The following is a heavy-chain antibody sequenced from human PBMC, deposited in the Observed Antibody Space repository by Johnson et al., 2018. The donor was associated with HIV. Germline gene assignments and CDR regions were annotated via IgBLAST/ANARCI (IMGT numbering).Heavy chain of an antibody. Sequence: QVQLVESGGGVVQPGRSLRLSCAASGFTFSSYAMHWVRQAPGKGLEYVSAISSNGGKTYYADSVKGRFTIARDNSKNTLYLQMNSLRAEDTAVYYCARKADAFDIWGQGTMVTVSS. V-gene: IGHV3-64*04. CDR2: ISSNGGKT. J-gene: IGHJ3*02. CDR3: ARKADAFDI. CDR1: GFTFSSYA.